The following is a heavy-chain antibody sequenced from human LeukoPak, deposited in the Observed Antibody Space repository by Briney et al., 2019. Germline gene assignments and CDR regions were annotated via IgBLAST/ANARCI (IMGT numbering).Heavy chain of an antibody. J-gene: IGHJ4*02. CDR2: IYTSGTT. CDR3: ARSLDGYNPGDY. V-gene: IGHV4-61*02. D-gene: IGHD5-24*01. Sequence: SETLSLTCTVSGGSIRSGSNYWTWIRQPAGKGLEWIGRIYTSGTTHYNPSLKSRVTISVDTSKNQFSLKLSSVTAAGTAVYYCARSLDGYNPGDYWGQGTLVTVSS. CDR1: GGSIRSGSNY.